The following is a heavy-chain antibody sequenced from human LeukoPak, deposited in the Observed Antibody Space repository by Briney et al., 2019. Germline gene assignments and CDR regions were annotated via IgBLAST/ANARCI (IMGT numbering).Heavy chain of an antibody. V-gene: IGHV4-59*01. J-gene: IGHJ6*02. D-gene: IGHD1-1*01. CDR2: VYYSGNT. CDR3: ARVKRTTYYYYYGMDV. CDR1: GGSXXXYY. Sequence: SETLPLSCTVSGGSXXXYYWSXXXXXPGXGLEWIGNVYYSGNTNYNPSLKSRVTISEDTSKNQFSLKLSSVTAADTAVYYCARVKRTTYYYYYGMDVWGQGTTVTVSS.